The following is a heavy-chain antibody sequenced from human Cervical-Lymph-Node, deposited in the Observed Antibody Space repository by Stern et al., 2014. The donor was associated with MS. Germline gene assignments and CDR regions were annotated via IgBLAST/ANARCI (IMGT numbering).Heavy chain of an antibody. V-gene: IGHV4-59*01. CDR1: GGSISSYY. D-gene: IGHD6-19*01. CDR2: IYYSGST. J-gene: IGHJ2*01. CDR3: ARHSSGWYWYFDL. Sequence: QLQLQESGPGLVKPSETLSLTCTVSGGSISSYYWSWIRQPPGKGLEWIGYIYYSGSTNYNPSLKSRVTKSVDTSKNQFSLKLSSVTAADTAVYYCARHSSGWYWYFDLWGRGTLVTVSS.